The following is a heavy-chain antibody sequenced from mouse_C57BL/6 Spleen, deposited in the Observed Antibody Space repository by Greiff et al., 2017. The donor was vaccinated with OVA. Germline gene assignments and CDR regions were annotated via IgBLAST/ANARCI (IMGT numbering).Heavy chain of an antibody. V-gene: IGHV1-82*01. J-gene: IGHJ2*01. CDR2: IYPGDGDT. Sequence: QVQLQQSGPELVKPGASVKISCKASGYAFSSSWMNWVKQRPGKGLEWIGRIYPGDGDTNYNGKFKGKATLTADKSSSTAYMQLSSLTSEDSAVYFCARTVVVFDDWGQGTTLTVSS. CDR3: ARTVVVFDD. D-gene: IGHD1-1*01. CDR1: GYAFSSSW.